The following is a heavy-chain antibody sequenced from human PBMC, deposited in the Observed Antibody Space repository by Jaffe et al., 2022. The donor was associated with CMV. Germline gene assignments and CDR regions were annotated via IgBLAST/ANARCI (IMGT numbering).Heavy chain of an antibody. J-gene: IGHJ4*02. CDR1: GFTFSNYA. D-gene: IGHD3-22*01. CDR2: VSGSGGNT. Sequence: EVQLLESGGDLVQPGGSLRLSCAASGFTFSNYAMSWVRQAPGEGLRWVSTVSGSGGNTDYADSVKGRFTISRDNSKNTMYLQMNSLRAEDTAIYYCAKKVSSGYFPFDWWGQGTQVTVSS. CDR3: AKKVSSGYFPFDW. V-gene: IGHV3-23*01.